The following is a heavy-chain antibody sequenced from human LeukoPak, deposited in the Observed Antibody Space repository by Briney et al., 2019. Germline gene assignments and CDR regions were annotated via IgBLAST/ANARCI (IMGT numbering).Heavy chain of an antibody. CDR3: AKGLSSGWNLKGSDY. Sequence: PGGSLRLSCAASGFTFSSYAMSWVRQAPGKGLEWVSSISGSGGSTYYADSVKGRLTISRDNSKNTLYLQMNSLRAEDTAVYYCAKGLSSGWNLKGSDYWGQGTLVTVSS. J-gene: IGHJ4*02. V-gene: IGHV3-23*01. D-gene: IGHD6-19*01. CDR1: GFTFSSYA. CDR2: ISGSGGST.